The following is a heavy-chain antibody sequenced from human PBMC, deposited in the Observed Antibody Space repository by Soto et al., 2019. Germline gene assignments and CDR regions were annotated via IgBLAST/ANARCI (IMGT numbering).Heavy chain of an antibody. J-gene: IGHJ4*02. CDR3: AKGTSGWYGGY. CDR2: ISATVGGT. D-gene: IGHD6-19*01. Sequence: EVQLLQSGGGLVQPGGSLRLSCVASGFTLNTYAMRWVRQAPGKGLEWVSSISATVGGTYYADSVKGRFTISRDISENTLYLQMNSLRAEDTAVYSCAKGTSGWYGGYWGQGTLVTVSS. CDR1: GFTLNTYA. V-gene: IGHV3-23*01.